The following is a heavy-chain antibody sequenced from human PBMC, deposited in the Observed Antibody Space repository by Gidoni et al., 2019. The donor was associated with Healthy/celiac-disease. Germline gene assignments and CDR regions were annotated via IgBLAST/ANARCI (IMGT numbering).Heavy chain of an antibody. D-gene: IGHD3-10*01. Sequence: QVQLQESGPGLVKPSETLSLTCAVSGYSISRGYYWGWIRQPPGKGREWIGSIYRSGSTYYNPSRKSRVTISVDTSKNQFSLKLSSVTAADTAVYYCALRTYYYGSGSFLFDYWGQGTLVTVSS. J-gene: IGHJ4*02. CDR1: GYSISRGYY. V-gene: IGHV4-38-2*01. CDR2: IYRSGST. CDR3: ALRTYYYGSGSFLFDY.